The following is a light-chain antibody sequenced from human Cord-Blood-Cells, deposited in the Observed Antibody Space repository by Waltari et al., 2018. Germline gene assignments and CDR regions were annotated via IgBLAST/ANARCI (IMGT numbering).Light chain of an antibody. CDR3: QQRSNWPIT. J-gene: IGKJ5*01. Sequence: EIVLTQSPATLSLSPGESATLSCRASQSVSSYLAWYQQKPGQAPRLLIYDASNRATGIPARFSGSGPGTDFTLTISSLEPEDFAVYYCQQRSNWPITFGQGTRLEIK. V-gene: IGKV3-11*01. CDR2: DAS. CDR1: QSVSSY.